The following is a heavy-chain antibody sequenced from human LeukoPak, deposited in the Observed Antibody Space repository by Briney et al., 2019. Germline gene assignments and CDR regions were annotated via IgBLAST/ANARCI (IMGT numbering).Heavy chain of an antibody. Sequence: GGSLRLSCTASGFTFGDYAMSWVRQAPGKGLEWVGFIRSKAYGGTTEYAASVKGRFTISRDDSKGIAYLQMNSLKTEDTAVYYCTRDYYYYGMDVWGQGTTVTVSS. CDR3: TRDYYYYGMDV. CDR2: IRSKAYGGTT. CDR1: GFTFGDYA. J-gene: IGHJ6*02. V-gene: IGHV3-49*04.